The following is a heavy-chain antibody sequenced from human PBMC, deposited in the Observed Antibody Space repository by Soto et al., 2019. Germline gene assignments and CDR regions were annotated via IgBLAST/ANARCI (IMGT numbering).Heavy chain of an antibody. CDR2: ISYDGSNK. J-gene: IGHJ4*02. Sequence: GGSLRLSCAASGFTFSSYAMHWVRQAPGKGLEWVAVISYDGSNKYYADSVKGRFTISRDNSKNTLYLQMNSLRAEDTAVYYCARDGSWVGVYYFDYWGQGTLVTVSS. CDR1: GFTFSSYA. CDR3: ARDGSWVGVYYFDY. D-gene: IGHD6-13*01. V-gene: IGHV3-30-3*01.